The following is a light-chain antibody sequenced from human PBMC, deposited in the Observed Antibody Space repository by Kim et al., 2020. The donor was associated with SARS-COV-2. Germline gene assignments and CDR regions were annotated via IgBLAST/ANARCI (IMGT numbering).Light chain of an antibody. CDR1: SLRRNY. CDR3: NSRDRDSTGNLYV. CDR2: DKN. J-gene: IGLJ1*01. Sequence: GRTVRITCQGDSLRRNYASWYQQKPGQAPVRVMYDKNNRPSGIPARFSGSSSGNTASLTITGAQAADEADYYCNSRDRDSTGNLYVFGPGTKVTVL. V-gene: IGLV3-19*01.